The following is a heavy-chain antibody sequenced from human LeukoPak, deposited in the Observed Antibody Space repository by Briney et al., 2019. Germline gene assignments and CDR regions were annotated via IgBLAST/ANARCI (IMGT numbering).Heavy chain of an antibody. CDR1: GGTFSSYA. Sequence: ASVKVSCKASGGTFSSYAISWVRQAPGQGLEWMGRIIPIFGIASYAQKFQGRVTITADKSTSTAYMELSSLRSEDTAVYYCARDETPGDYGFDYWGQGTLVTVSS. D-gene: IGHD4-17*01. V-gene: IGHV1-69*04. CDR3: ARDETPGDYGFDY. J-gene: IGHJ4*02. CDR2: IIPIFGIA.